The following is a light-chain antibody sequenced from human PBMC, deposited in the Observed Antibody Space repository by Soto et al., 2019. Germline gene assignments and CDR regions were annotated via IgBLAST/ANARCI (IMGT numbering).Light chain of an antibody. CDR3: ASWDDSLKGEI. J-gene: IGLJ1*01. V-gene: IGLV1-44*01. CDR1: SSNIGRNM. Sequence: QSVLTQSPSASGTPGQRVVISCSGSSSNIGRNMVNWYQQLPGTAPKLLMYYDNQRPSGVTDRFSGSRSGTSASLAISGLQSEDEADYYCASWDDSLKGEIFGTWTQVTVL. CDR2: YDN.